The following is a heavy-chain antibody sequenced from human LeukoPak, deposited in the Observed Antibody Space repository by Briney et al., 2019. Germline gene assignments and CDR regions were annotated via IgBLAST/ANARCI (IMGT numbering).Heavy chain of an antibody. CDR2: IYYSGSA. CDR1: GGSLSSYF. D-gene: IGHD3-10*01. CDR3: ARSYGSGTYSLFDY. V-gene: IGHV4-59*01. J-gene: IGHJ4*02. Sequence: SETLSLTCTVSGGSLSSYFWSWIRQPPGKGLEWIGYIYYSGSANYNPSLKSRVTISVDTSKNQFSLKLSSVTAADTAVYYCARSYGSGTYSLFDYWGQGTLVTVSS.